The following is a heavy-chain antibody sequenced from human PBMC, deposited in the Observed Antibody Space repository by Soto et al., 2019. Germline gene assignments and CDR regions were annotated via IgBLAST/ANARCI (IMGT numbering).Heavy chain of an antibody. V-gene: IGHV1-3*01. CDR2: INAGNGNT. J-gene: IGHJ3*02. CDR3: ARALDIVVVPATPLDAFDI. Sequence: QVQLVQSGAEVKKPGASVKVSCKASGYTFTSYAMHWVRQAPGQRLEWMGWINAGNGNTKYSQKFQGRVTITRDTSASTAYMELSSLRSEDTPVYYCARALDIVVVPATPLDAFDIWGQGTMVTVSS. D-gene: IGHD2-2*03. CDR1: GYTFTSYA.